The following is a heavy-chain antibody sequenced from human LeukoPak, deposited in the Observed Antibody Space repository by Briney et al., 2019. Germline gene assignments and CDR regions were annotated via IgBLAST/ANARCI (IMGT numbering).Heavy chain of an antibody. Sequence: PRRSITLSCAVYTFTFSSYAMNWVRQAPGKGLGWVSETGTTVASTFYTNSVKGRFTVSRDNAKTTLSLQMNSLRAEATAVYYCAKDPGVVPAHYFDYWGQGTLVTVSS. J-gene: IGHJ4*02. CDR1: TFTFSSYA. CDR2: TGTTVAST. CDR3: AKDPGVVPAHYFDY. V-gene: IGHV3-23*01. D-gene: IGHD2-2*01.